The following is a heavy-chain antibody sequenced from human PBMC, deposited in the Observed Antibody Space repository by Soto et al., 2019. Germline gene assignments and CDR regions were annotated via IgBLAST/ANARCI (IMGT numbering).Heavy chain of an antibody. CDR1: GFSLSTTGVG. D-gene: IGHD3-10*01. Sequence: QITLKESGPTLVRPTQTLTLTCTFSGFSLSTTGVGVGWIRQPPGKALEWLALIYWDDDKRYSPSLKSRLTITKDTSKKEVILTMTNMDPVDTARYYCAQRLPHYGLGRERGNWFEPWGQGTLVTVSS. CDR2: IYWDDDK. V-gene: IGHV2-5*02. J-gene: IGHJ5*02. CDR3: AQRLPHYGLGRERGNWFEP.